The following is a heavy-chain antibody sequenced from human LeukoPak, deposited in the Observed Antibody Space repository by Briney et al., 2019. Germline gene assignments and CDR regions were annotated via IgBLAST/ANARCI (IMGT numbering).Heavy chain of an antibody. D-gene: IGHD4-23*01. Sequence: GGSLRLSCAASGFTFSIYWMTWVRQALGKGLEWVANINPDGSGKAYVDSVKGRFTISRDNAKKSLFLEMNSLRVEDTAVYYCASPLVESGGNIYFGLWGRGTLVTVSS. CDR1: GFTFSIYW. CDR3: ASPLVESGGNIYFGL. CDR2: INPDGSGK. V-gene: IGHV3-7*05. J-gene: IGHJ2*01.